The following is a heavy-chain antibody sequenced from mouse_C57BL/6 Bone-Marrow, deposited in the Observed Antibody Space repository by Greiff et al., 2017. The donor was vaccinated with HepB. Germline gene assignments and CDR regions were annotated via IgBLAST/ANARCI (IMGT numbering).Heavy chain of an antibody. D-gene: IGHD2-10*01. CDR2: IDPEDCDT. CDR3: TSYPFDY. CDR1: GFNIKDYY. J-gene: IGHJ2*01. V-gene: IGHV14-1*01. Sequence: VQLQQSGAELVRPGASVKLSCTASGFNIKDYYMHWVKQRPEKGLEGIGMIDPEDCDTEYAPKFQGKATMTADTSSNTAYLQLSSLTSEDTTVYYCTSYPFDYWGQGTTLTVSS.